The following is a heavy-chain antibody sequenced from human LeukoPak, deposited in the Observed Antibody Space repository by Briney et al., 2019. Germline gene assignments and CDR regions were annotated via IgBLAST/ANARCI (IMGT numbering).Heavy chain of an antibody. V-gene: IGHV3-33*01. Sequence: PGRSLRLSCVVSGFTFSGCGMHWVRQAPGKGPEWLAVIWYDGSNEYYADSVKGRFTISRDDSKNTLFLQMNSLRAEDTALYYCAREEGQASLTYWGQGTLVTVSS. CDR1: GFTFSGCG. D-gene: IGHD3-16*02. CDR2: IWYDGSNE. J-gene: IGHJ4*02. CDR3: AREEGQASLTY.